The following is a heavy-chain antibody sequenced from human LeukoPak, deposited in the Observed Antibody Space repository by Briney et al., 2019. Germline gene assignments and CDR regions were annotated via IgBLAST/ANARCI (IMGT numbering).Heavy chain of an antibody. V-gene: IGHV4-59*01. Sequence: SETLSLTCTVSGGSISSYYWSWIRQPPGKGLEGIGYIYYSGSTNYNPSLKSRVTISVDASKNQFSLKLSSVTAADTAVYYCARERSYDFWSGYSYWFDPWGQGTLVTVSS. CDR2: IYYSGST. J-gene: IGHJ5*02. CDR3: ARERSYDFWSGYSYWFDP. CDR1: GGSISSYY. D-gene: IGHD3-3*01.